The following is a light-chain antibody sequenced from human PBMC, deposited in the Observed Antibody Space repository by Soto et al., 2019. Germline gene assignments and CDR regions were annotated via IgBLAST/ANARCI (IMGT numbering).Light chain of an antibody. CDR2: HAS. CDR3: QQYNNYLS. CDR1: QSISRW. V-gene: IGKV1-5*01. Sequence: DSLLTPFTSTLYASVGTRLTSSCRASQSISRWLAWYKQKPGKAPTLLIYHASSLESGVPSRFSGSGSGTESTLTISSLQPDDVATYDCQQYNNYLSVGHGTKVDLK. J-gene: IGKJ1*01.